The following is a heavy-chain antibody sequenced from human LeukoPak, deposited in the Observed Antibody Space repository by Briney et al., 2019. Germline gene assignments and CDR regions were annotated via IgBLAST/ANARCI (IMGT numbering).Heavy chain of an antibody. V-gene: IGHV3-23*01. CDR1: GFTFSSYA. D-gene: IGHD6-19*01. CDR2: ISGSGGTT. Sequence: GGSLRLSCAVSGFTFSSYAMRWVRQAPGKGLEWVSAISGSGGTTSYADSVKGRLTISRDNSNNTLYLQMNSLRADDTAVYYCAKRDSSASLPRLFDYWGQGTLVTVSS. J-gene: IGHJ4*02. CDR3: AKRDSSASLPRLFDY.